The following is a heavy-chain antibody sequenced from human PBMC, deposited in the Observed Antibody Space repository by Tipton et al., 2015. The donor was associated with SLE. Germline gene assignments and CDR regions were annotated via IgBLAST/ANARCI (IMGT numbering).Heavy chain of an antibody. CDR3: ARLVSWPYYFDY. V-gene: IGHV4-61*02. CDR1: GGSISSGSYF. Sequence: TLSLTCTVSGGSISSGSYFWTWIRQPAGKGLEWIGRIFRTGSTNYNPSLRSRVTISIDTSKNHFSLKLSSVTAADTAVYYCARLVSWPYYFDYWGQGTLVTVSS. CDR2: IFRTGST. J-gene: IGHJ4*02. D-gene: IGHD6-13*01.